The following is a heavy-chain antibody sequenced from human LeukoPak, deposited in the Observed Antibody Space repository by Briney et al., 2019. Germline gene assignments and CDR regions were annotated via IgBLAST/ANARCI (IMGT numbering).Heavy chain of an antibody. J-gene: IGHJ4*02. CDR2: IYYSGST. V-gene: IGHV4-31*03. CDR3: ARGAYYYDSSGPLA. CDR1: GGSISSGGYY. Sequence: PSETLSLTCTVSGGSISSGGYYWSWIRQHPGKGLEWIGYIYYSGSTYYNPSLKSRVTISVDTSKNQFSLKLSSVTAADTAVYYCARGAYYYDSSGPLAWGQGTLVTVSS. D-gene: IGHD3-22*01.